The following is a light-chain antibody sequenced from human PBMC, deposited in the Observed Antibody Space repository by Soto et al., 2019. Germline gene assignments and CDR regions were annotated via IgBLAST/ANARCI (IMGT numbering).Light chain of an antibody. V-gene: IGKV3-15*01. CDR2: GAS. CDR3: QQYNNWPQT. Sequence: EIVLTQSPANLSLSPGETATLSCRASQSVSSNLAWYQQKPGQAPRLLIYGASTRATGIPARFSGSGSGTEFTLTISSLQSEDFAVYYCQQYNNWPQTFGQGTKVDIK. CDR1: QSVSSN. J-gene: IGKJ1*01.